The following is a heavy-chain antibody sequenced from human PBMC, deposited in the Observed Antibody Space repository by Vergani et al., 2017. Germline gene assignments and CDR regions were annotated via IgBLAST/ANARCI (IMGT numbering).Heavy chain of an antibody. V-gene: IGHV3-66*01. D-gene: IGHD3-3*01. CDR2: IYSGGST. J-gene: IGHJ3*02. Sequence: EVQLVESGGGLVQPGGSLRLSCAASGFTVSSNYMSWVRQAPGKGLEWVSVIYSGGSTYYADSVKGRFTISRENSKNTLYLQMNSLRAEDTAVYYCARELEPDAFDIWGQGTMVTVSS. CDR3: ARELEPDAFDI. CDR1: GFTVSSNY.